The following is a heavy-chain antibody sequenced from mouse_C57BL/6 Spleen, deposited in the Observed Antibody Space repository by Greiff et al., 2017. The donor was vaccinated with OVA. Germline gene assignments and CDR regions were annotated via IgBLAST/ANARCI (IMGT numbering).Heavy chain of an antibody. CDR2: IYPGDGDT. CDR1: GYAFSSSW. V-gene: IGHV1-82*01. D-gene: IGHD2-4*01. Sequence: VQLQQSGPELVKPGASVKISCKASGYAFSSSWMNWVKQRPGKGLEWIGRIYPGDGDTNYNGKFKGKATLTADKSSSTAYMQLSSLTSEDSAVYFCAKGLYDYDDYWGQGTTLTVSS. CDR3: AKGLYDYDDY. J-gene: IGHJ2*01.